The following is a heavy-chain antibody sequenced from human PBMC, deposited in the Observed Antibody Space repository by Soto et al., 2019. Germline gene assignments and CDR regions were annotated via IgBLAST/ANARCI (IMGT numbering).Heavy chain of an antibody. CDR3: AGVYSSSYHYFDY. CDR1: GFTVSTYH. D-gene: IGHD6-13*01. Sequence: PGGSLRLSCAASGFTVSTYHMSWVRQAPGKGLEWISFIYSVGSADFADSVKGRFTISRDNSKNTLYLQMSSLRAEDTAVYYCAGVYSSSYHYFDYWGQGTLVTAPQ. CDR2: IYSVGSA. V-gene: IGHV3-66*01. J-gene: IGHJ4*02.